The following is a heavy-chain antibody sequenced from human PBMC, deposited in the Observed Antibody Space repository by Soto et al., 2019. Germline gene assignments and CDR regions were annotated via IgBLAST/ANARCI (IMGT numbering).Heavy chain of an antibody. CDR3: TREASTWGFAFDL. J-gene: IGHJ3*01. CDR2: IFGSGAPT. D-gene: IGHD3-16*01. CDR1: GYTFSNYA. Sequence: EVQLLESGGGLVQPGGSPRLSCAASGYTFSNYAMSWVRQAPGKGLQWVSTIFGSGAPTHYADSVKGRFAISRDNSNNTLFLQMNSLKDEDTAVYYCTREASTWGFAFDLWGQGTRVAVSS. V-gene: IGHV3-23*01.